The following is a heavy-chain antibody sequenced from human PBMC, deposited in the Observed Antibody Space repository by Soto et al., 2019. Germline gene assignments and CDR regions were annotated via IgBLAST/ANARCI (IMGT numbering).Heavy chain of an antibody. CDR1: GFTFDDYG. V-gene: IGHV3-20*04. J-gene: IGHJ6*02. CDR2: INWNGGST. D-gene: IGHD6-19*01. CDR3: ARFFEQWLGYYYYYYGMDV. Sequence: PGGSLRLSCAASGFTFDDYGMSWVRQAPGKGLEWVSGINWNGGSTGYADSVKGRFTISRDNAKNSLYLQMNSLRAEDTALYYWARFFEQWLGYYYYYYGMDVWGQGTTVTVSS.